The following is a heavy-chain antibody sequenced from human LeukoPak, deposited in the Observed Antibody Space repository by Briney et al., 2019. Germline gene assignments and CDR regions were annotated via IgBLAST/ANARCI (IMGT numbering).Heavy chain of an antibody. D-gene: IGHD5-12*01. Sequence: GGSLRLSCAASGFTFDDYAMSWFRQAPGKGLEWVALIWNDGSKNLHADSVEGRFIISRDNSRDTVYLQMNSLRADDTAMYFCARGPWMVGTITAFDYWGQGTPVTVSS. CDR2: IWNDGSKN. J-gene: IGHJ4*02. V-gene: IGHV3-33*01. CDR1: GFTFDDYA. CDR3: ARGPWMVGTITAFDY.